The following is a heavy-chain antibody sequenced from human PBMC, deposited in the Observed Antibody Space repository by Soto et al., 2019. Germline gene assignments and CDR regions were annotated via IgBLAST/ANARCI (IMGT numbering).Heavy chain of an antibody. V-gene: IGHV2-26*01. J-gene: IGHJ5*02. CDR1: GFSLSNARMG. CDR2: IFSNDKK. D-gene: IGHD1-26*01. CDR3: ARIRYSGSYYENWFDP. Sequence: QVTLKESGPVLVKPTETLTLTCTVSGFSLSNARMGVSWIRQPPGKALEWLAHIFSNDKKSYSTSLKSRLTISKDTSKSQVVLTMTNMDPVDTATYYCARIRYSGSYYENWFDPWGQGTLVTVSS.